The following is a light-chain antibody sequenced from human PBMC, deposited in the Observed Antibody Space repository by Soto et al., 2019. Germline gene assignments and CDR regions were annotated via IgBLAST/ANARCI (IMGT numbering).Light chain of an antibody. Sequence: EKVMTQSPATLSMSPGERATLSCRASQSVSSFLAWYQQKPGQAPRLLIYGASTRATGIPARFSGSGSGTEFTLTISSLQAEDFAVYYCQQYSNWPSWTFGQGNKVE. CDR2: GAS. V-gene: IGKV3-15*01. CDR3: QQYSNWPSWT. CDR1: QSVSSF. J-gene: IGKJ1*01.